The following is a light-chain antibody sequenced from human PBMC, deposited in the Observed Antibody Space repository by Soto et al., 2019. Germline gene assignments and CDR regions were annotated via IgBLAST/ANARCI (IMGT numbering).Light chain of an antibody. V-gene: IGKV3-11*01. CDR3: QERNRWPRGT. Sequence: EVVLTQSPATLSLSPGESATLSCRASQSVSVNFAWYQQKPGQAPRPLIYSASDRAPGIPARFSGRGSGTNFTPTISSREPEEFAVYYCQERNRWPRGTFGGGTKVEIK. J-gene: IGKJ4*01. CDR2: SAS. CDR1: QSVSVN.